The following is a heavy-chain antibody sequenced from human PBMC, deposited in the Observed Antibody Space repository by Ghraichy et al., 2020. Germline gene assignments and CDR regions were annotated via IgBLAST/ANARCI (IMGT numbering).Heavy chain of an antibody. CDR1: GDSISGGGYY. J-gene: IGHJ6*02. D-gene: IGHD5-24*01. CDR3: ARDPGWPGMDV. V-gene: IGHV4-31*03. Sequence: SQTLSLTCTVSGDSISGGGYYWSWIRQHPGKGLEWIGHIFYSGSTDYNPSLKSRVTISVDTSKNQFSLKLTSVTAADTAVYYCARDPGWPGMDVWGQGTTVTVSS. CDR2: IFYSGST.